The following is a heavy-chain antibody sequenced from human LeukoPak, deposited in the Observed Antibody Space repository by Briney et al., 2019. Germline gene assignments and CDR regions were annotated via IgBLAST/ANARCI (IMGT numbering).Heavy chain of an antibody. Sequence: GGSLRLSCTGAGFAFGTYGMTWVRQPPGKGLEWVSAITGSGGSTRYTDSVTGRFTISRDNSGNTLFLQMNSLRAEDTAVYYCAKDPNGDYLGAFDFWGPGTLVTVSS. V-gene: IGHV3-23*01. CDR3: AKDPNGDYLGAFDF. J-gene: IGHJ3*01. D-gene: IGHD4-17*01. CDR2: ITGSGGST. CDR1: GFAFGTYG.